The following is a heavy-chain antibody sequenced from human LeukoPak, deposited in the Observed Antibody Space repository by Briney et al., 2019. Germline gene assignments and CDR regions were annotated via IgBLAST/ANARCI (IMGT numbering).Heavy chain of an antibody. CDR2: ISSGSSYI. D-gene: IGHD6-13*01. CDR1: GFTFSSYS. J-gene: IGHJ3*02. CDR3: ARDDQGSSWYLGHSDAFDI. V-gene: IGHV3-21*01. Sequence: GGSLRLSCAASGFTFSSYSMNWVRQAPGKGLEWVSSISSGSSYIYYADSVKGRFTTSRDNAKSSLFLQMNSLRAEDTAMYYCARDDQGSSWYLGHSDAFDIWGQGTMVTVSS.